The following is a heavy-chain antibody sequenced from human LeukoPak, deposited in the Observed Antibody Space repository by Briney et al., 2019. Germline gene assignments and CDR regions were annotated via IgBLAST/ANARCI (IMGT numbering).Heavy chain of an antibody. CDR2: ISHDGSIK. Sequence: GGSLRLSCAASGFTFSNYGMHWVRQAPGKGLEWVAVISHDGSIKYYEDSVKGRFTISRDNSKNTLYLQMNSLRAEDTAVYYCAQDYYGSGGQGTLVTVSS. V-gene: IGHV3-30*18. J-gene: IGHJ4*02. CDR1: GFTFSNYG. D-gene: IGHD3-10*01. CDR3: AQDYYGS.